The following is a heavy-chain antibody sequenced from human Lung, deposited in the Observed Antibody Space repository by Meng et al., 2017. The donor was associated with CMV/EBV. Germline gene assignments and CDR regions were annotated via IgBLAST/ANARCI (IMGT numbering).Heavy chain of an antibody. CDR2: IDGTGRT. CDR3: ARLTGTVYVHWFDS. Sequence: SXTLSLXCAVYGGSFSGSYWHWIRQPPGMGLEWIGEIDGTGRTKYSPSLNSRVTILLDTSKKQFSLVLSSVTAADTAVYYCARLTGTVYVHWFDSWGQGTLVTVSS. J-gene: IGHJ5*01. V-gene: IGHV4-34*01. D-gene: IGHD1-7*01. CDR1: GGSFSGSY.